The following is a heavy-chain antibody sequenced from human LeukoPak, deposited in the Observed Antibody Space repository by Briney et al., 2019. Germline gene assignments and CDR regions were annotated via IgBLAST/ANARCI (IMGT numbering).Heavy chain of an antibody. CDR3: ASGISMVTHEH. V-gene: IGHV1-2*02. J-gene: IGHJ1*01. CDR1: GYTFTGYY. D-gene: IGHD4-23*01. Sequence: GASVKVSCKASGYTFTGYYMHWVRHAPGQGLEWMGWINPNSGGTNYAQKFQGRVTMTRDTSISTAYMELTRLRSDDTAEYYCASGISMVTHEHWRQGTLVTVSS. CDR2: INPNSGGT.